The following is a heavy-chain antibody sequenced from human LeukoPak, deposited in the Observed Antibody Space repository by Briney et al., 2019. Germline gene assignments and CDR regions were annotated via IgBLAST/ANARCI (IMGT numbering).Heavy chain of an antibody. CDR1: GFTLSSYS. D-gene: IGHD3-10*01. CDR2: ISSSSSTI. Sequence: TGGSLRLSCAASGFTLSSYSMNWVRQAPGKGLEWVSYISSSSSTIYYADSVKGRFTISRDNSKNTLYLQMNSLRAEDTAVYYCAKTQGGFGELSIDYWGQGTLVTVSS. V-gene: IGHV3-48*01. J-gene: IGHJ4*02. CDR3: AKTQGGFGELSIDY.